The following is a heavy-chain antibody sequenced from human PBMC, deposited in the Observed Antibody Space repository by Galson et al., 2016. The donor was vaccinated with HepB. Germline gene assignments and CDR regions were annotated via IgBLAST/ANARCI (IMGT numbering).Heavy chain of an antibody. CDR1: GFTFSRNA. CDR2: ISYDGGSD. CDR3: ARDVASGSGWYYFDH. Sequence: SLRLSCAASGFTFSRNAMHWVRQTPGKGLEWVAVISYDGGSDFYADSVKGRFTISRENSKNTVFLQMNSLRAEDTATYYCARDVASGSGWYYFDHWGQGTLVSVSS. V-gene: IGHV3-30-3*01. D-gene: IGHD6-19*01. J-gene: IGHJ4*02.